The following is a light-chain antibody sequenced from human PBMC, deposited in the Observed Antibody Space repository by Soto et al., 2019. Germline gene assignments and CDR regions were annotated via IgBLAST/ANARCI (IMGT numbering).Light chain of an antibody. CDR3: CSYAGTYXXVV. CDR1: SSDVGGYNY. CDR2: DVS. J-gene: IGLJ2*01. Sequence: SALTQPRSVSGSPGQSVTISCTGTSSDVGGYNYVSWYQQNPGKAPKLMIYDVSKRPSGVPDRFSGSKSDNTASLTISGXQAEDEADYYXCSYAGTYXXVV. V-gene: IGLV2-11*01.